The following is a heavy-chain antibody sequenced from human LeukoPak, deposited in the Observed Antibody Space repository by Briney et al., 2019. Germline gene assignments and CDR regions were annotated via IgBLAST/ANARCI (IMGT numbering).Heavy chain of an antibody. CDR1: GYSFTSYW. Sequence: GESLKISCKGSGYSFTSYWIGWVRQMPGKGLEWMRIIYPGDSDTRYSPSVQGQVTISADKSITTAYLQWSSLKASDTAMYYCARGPIVGGGGQYGMDVWGQGTTVTVSS. D-gene: IGHD3-16*01. CDR3: ARGPIVGGGGQYGMDV. J-gene: IGHJ6*02. CDR2: IYPGDSDT. V-gene: IGHV5-51*01.